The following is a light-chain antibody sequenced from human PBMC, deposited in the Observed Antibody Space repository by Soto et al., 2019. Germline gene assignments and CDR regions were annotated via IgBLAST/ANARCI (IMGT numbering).Light chain of an antibody. V-gene: IGLV1-47*02. CDR3: AAWDDSVSGPV. J-gene: IGLJ3*02. Sequence: QSVLTQPPSASGTPGQRVTISCSGSSSNIGSNYVYWYQQLPGTAPELLMYSNNQRPSGVPDRFSGSKSGTSASLAISGLRSEDEADYYCAAWDDSVSGPVFGGGTKLTV. CDR1: SSNIGSNY. CDR2: SNN.